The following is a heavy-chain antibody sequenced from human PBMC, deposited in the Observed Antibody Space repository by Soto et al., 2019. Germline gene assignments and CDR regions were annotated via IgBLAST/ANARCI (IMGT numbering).Heavy chain of an antibody. CDR3: AKDRTKVVVVVAAIGDAFDI. J-gene: IGHJ3*02. Sequence: EVQLLESGGGLVQPGGSLRLSCAASGFTFSSYAMSWVRQAPGKGLEWVSAISGSGGSTYYADSVKGRFTISRDNSKNTLYLQRNSLRAEDTAVYYCAKDRTKVVVVVAAIGDAFDIWGQGTMVTVSS. CDR1: GFTFSSYA. CDR2: ISGSGGST. D-gene: IGHD2-15*01. V-gene: IGHV3-23*01.